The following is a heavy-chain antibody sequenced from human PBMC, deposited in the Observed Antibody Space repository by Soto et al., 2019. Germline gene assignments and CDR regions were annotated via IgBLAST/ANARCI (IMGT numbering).Heavy chain of an antibody. V-gene: IGHV3-23*01. D-gene: IGHD2-8*01. CDR2: ISGTGGNT. CDR1: GFTFSSYA. Sequence: GGSLRLSCAASGFTFSSYAMSWVRQAPGKGLEWVSAISGTGGNTYYADSVKGRFTISRDNSMNTLYLQMNTLRAEDTAVYYCAKVSSAWYAGFFDLWGQGTLVTV. CDR3: AKVSSAWYAGFFDL. J-gene: IGHJ4*02.